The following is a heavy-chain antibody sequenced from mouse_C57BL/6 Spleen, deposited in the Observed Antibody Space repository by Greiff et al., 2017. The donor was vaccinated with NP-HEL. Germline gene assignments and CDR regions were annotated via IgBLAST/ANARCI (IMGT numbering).Heavy chain of an antibody. CDR1: GYTFTSYW. CDR2: IDPSDSYT. D-gene: IGHD2-1*01. Sequence: QVQLQQPGADLVMPGASVKLSCKASGYTFTSYWMHWVKQRPGQGLEWIGEIDPSDSYTNYNQKFKGKSTLTVDKSSSTAYMQLSSLTSEDSAVYYCARDGNFFFDYWGQGTTLTVSS. CDR3: ARDGNFFFDY. V-gene: IGHV1-69*01. J-gene: IGHJ2*01.